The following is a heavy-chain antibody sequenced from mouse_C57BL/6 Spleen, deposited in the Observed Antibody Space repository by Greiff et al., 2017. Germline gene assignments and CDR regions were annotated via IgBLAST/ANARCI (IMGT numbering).Heavy chain of an antibody. Sequence: VQLQQPGAELVKPGASVKVSCKASGYTFTSYWMHWVKQRPGQGLEWIGEIDPSDSYTNYNQKFKGKSTLTVDKSSSTAYMQLSSLTSEDSAVYYCARFHYYGSSYVDYWGQGTTLTVSS. V-gene: IGHV1-69*01. CDR3: ARFHYYGSSYVDY. CDR2: IDPSDSYT. CDR1: GYTFTSYW. D-gene: IGHD1-1*01. J-gene: IGHJ2*01.